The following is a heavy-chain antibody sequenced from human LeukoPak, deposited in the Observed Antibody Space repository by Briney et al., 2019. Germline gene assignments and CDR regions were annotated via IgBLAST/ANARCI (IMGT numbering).Heavy chain of an antibody. Sequence: GSLRLSCAASGFTFRSESMNWVRRAPGKGLEWVSSISSSSSYICYSDSVKGRFTISRDNAKNSLYLQMSSLRAEDTAVYYCARGIAARPSYFDYWGQGTLVTVSS. CDR3: ARGIAARPSYFDY. V-gene: IGHV3-21*01. J-gene: IGHJ4*02. CDR2: ISSSSSYI. D-gene: IGHD6-6*01. CDR1: GFTFRSES.